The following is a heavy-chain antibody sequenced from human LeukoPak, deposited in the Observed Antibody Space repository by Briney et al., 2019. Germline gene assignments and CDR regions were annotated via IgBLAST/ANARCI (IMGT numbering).Heavy chain of an antibody. V-gene: IGHV1-69*05. CDR1: GYTFTSYD. J-gene: IGHJ6*03. Sequence: SVKVSCKASGYTFTSYDINWVRQAPGQGLEWMGGIIPIFGAANYAQKFQGRVPITTDESTSTAYMELSSLRSEDTAVYYCARVVRSPVVVITDYYYYMDVWGKGTTVTVSS. CDR3: ARVVRSPVVVITDYYYYMDV. CDR2: IIPIFGAA. D-gene: IGHD3-22*01.